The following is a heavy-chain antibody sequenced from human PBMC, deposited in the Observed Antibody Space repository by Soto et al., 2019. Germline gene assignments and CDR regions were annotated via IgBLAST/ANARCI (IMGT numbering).Heavy chain of an antibody. CDR1: EGTFASYS. CDR3: SRDPVDLFGYLDV. D-gene: IGHD2-21*01. V-gene: IGHV1-69*06. Sequence: QEELVQSGAEVKKPGSSVNVSCRTSEGTFASYSITWLRQAPGQRLGWMGEIIPLMRTVKYAQKFQDRVTITGDRSTSIVYMALSSLRSDDTAVYYCSRDPVDLFGYLDVWGQGTTVTVSS. CDR2: IIPLMRTV. J-gene: IGHJ6*02.